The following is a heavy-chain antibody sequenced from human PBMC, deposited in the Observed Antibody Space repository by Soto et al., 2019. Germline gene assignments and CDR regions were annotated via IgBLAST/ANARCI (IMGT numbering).Heavy chain of an antibody. V-gene: IGHV1-69*01. D-gene: IGHD1-26*01. Sequence: QVQLVQSGAEVKKPGSSVKVSCKASGGTFSTYAITWVRQAPGQGLEWLGGIIPIFGTTDYARKFQGRVTITAAAATSTVFIELSSLTSEDTTVYYCARGVGADYLDYWGQGTLVTVSS. CDR3: ARGVGADYLDY. CDR1: GGTFSTYA. J-gene: IGHJ4*02. CDR2: IIPIFGTT.